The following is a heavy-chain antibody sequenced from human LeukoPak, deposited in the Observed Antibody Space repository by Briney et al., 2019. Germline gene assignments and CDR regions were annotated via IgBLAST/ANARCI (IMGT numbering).Heavy chain of an antibody. J-gene: IGHJ4*02. D-gene: IGHD1-7*01. CDR2: IYSGGST. Sequence: GGSLRLSCAASGFTVSSNYMSWVRQAPGKGLEWVSVIYSGGSTYYADSVKGRFAISRDNSKNTLYLQMNSLRAEDTAVYYGASGTMVPPDYWGQGTLVTVSS. CDR1: GFTVSSNY. CDR3: ASGTMVPPDY. V-gene: IGHV3-66*01.